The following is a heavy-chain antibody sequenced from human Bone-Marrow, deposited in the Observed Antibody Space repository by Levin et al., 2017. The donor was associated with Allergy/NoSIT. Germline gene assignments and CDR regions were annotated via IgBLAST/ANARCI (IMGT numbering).Heavy chain of an antibody. J-gene: IGHJ3*01. CDR2: ISWNSGKT. CDR3: VKSLNTMTIHDGFDF. Sequence: SCATSKFIFDDYGMYWVRQAPGKSLEWVSGISWNSGKTHYADSVKGRFIISRDNAKNSLYLQMNSLRTEDTALYYCVKSLNTMTIHDGFDFWGQGTMVTVSA. CDR1: KFIFDDYG. D-gene: IGHD1/OR15-1a*01. V-gene: IGHV3-9*01.